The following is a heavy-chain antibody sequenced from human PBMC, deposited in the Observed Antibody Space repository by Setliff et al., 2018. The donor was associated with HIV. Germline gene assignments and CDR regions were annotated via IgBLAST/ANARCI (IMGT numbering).Heavy chain of an antibody. D-gene: IGHD6-19*01. J-gene: IGHJ6*03. CDR2: INPSGGST. CDR1: GDTFSRYA. Sequence: ASVKVSCKASGDTFSRYAISWVRQAPGQGLEWMGIINPSGGSTSYAQKFQGRVTMTRDTSTSTVYMELSSLRSDDTAVYYCARGAWYSSGWYPSRYTDVWGKGTTVTVSS. CDR3: ARGAWYSSGWYPSRYTDV. V-gene: IGHV1-46*01.